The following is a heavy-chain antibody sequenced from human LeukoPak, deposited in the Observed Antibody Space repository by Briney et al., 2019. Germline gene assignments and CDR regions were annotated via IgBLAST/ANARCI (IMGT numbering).Heavy chain of an antibody. Sequence: SETLSLTCAVYGGSFSGYYWNWIRQPPGKGLEWIGEINHSGSTNYNPSLKSRVTISVDTSKNQFSLKLSSVTAADTAVYYCARNLGSYYLGNAFDFWGQGTMVTVSS. CDR3: ARNLGSYYLGNAFDF. V-gene: IGHV4-34*01. CDR1: GGSFSGYY. D-gene: IGHD1-26*01. J-gene: IGHJ3*01. CDR2: INHSGST.